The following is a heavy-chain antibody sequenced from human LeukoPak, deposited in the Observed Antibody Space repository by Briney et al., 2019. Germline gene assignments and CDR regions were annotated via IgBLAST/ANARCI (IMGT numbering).Heavy chain of an antibody. CDR1: GFTFSSYG. CDR3: ARWYCSSTSCSPTSDY. V-gene: IGHV3-30*02. CDR2: IRYDGSNK. J-gene: IGHJ4*02. Sequence: GGSLRLSCAASGFTFSSYGMHWVRQAPGKGLEWVAFIRYDGSNKYYADSVKGRFTISRDNSKNTLYLQMNSLRAEDTAVYYCARWYCSSTSCSPTSDYWGQGTLVTVSS. D-gene: IGHD2-2*01.